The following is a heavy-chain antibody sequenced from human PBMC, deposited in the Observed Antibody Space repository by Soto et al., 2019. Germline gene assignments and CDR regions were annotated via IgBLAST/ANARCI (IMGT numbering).Heavy chain of an antibody. V-gene: IGHV3-33*01. Sequence: QLQLVESGGNVVQPGRSLRLSCAASGFTFTTYAMHWVRQAPGTGLEWLAIISHDGNFEYYADSVKGRFTISRDDSKNTIYLQMNSLRGDDSGVYFCARGGPMSAALSFGMDVWGQGTTVSVSS. CDR3: ARGGPMSAALSFGMDV. D-gene: IGHD3-16*01. J-gene: IGHJ6*02. CDR2: ISHDGNFE. CDR1: GFTFTTYA.